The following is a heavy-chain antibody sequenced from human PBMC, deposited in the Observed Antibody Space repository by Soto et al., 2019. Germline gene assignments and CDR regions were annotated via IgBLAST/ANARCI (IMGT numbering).Heavy chain of an antibody. J-gene: IGHJ4*02. D-gene: IGHD3-3*01. Sequence: SLRLSCAASGFTFDDYAIHWVRQAPGKGPEWVSGISWNSGNIVYADSVKGRFTISRDNAKNSLYLQMNSLRPEDTALYYCAKDPQAWSGPYYFDYWGQGTLVTVSS. CDR2: ISWNSGNI. CDR3: AKDPQAWSGPYYFDY. CDR1: GFTFDDYA. V-gene: IGHV3-9*01.